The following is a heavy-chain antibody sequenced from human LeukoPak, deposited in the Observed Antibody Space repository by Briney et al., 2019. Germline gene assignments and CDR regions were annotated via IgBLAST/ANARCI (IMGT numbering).Heavy chain of an antibody. J-gene: IGHJ4*02. CDR3: ARFTTYYYDGSTYSSPYYFDY. V-gene: IGHV4-59*01. D-gene: IGHD3-22*01. CDR2: IYYTGST. Sequence: SETLSLTCTVSGGSLSNYYWSWIRQPPGKGLEWIGYIYYTGSTNYNPPLKSPVTVSADTSKNQFSLKLSSVTAADTAVYYCARFTTYYYDGSTYSSPYYFDYWGQGTLVTVSS. CDR1: GGSLSNYY.